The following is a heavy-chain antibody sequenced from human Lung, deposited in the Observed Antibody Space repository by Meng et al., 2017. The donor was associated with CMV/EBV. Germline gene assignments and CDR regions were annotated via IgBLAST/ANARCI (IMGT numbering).Heavy chain of an antibody. CDR2: IHPRRGNT. CDR3: VRAVHGLEI. Sequence: SXXVSCKASGYTFTAHYFHWVRQAPGQGLEWMGWIHPRRGNTNYAQQFQGRVTLTRDTSINTAYLELTSLRSDDTAVYYCVRAVHGLEIWGQGPTVTVSS. V-gene: IGHV1-2*02. J-gene: IGHJ6*02. CDR1: GYTFTAHY. D-gene: IGHD4-17*01.